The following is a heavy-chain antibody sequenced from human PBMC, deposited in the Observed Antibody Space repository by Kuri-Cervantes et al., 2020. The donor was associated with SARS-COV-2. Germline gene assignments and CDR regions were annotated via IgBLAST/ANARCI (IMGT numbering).Heavy chain of an antibody. CDR2: TYYRSKWYN. CDR1: GDSVSNNIGA. J-gene: IGHJ5*02. D-gene: IGHD2-15*01. V-gene: IGHV6-1*01. CDR3: AREVYCNGGSCYGDNWFDP. Sequence: SETLSLTCAISGDSVSNNIGAWNWIRQSPERGLEWLGRTYYRSKWYNDYATSVQSRISINPDTSKNQFSLHLKSVTPEDTAVYYGAREVYCNGGSCYGDNWFDPWGQGTPVTVSS.